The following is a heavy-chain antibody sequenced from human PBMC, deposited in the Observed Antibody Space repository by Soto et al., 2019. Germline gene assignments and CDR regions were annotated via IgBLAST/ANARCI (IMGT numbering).Heavy chain of an antibody. J-gene: IGHJ4*02. CDR2: INPSGGST. D-gene: IGHD3-10*01. CDR1: GYTFTSYY. CDR3: ARDSAPYGSGSYYTGY. Sequence: ASVKVSCKASGYTFTSYYMHWVRQAPGQGLEWMGIINPSGGSTSYAQKFQGRVTMTRDTSTSTVYMELSSLRSEDTAVYYCARDSAPYGSGSYYTGYWDQGTLVTAPQ. V-gene: IGHV1-46*01.